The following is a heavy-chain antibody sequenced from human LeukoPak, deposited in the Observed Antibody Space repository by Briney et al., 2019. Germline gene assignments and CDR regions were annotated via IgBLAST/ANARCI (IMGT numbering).Heavy chain of an antibody. V-gene: IGHV3-66*01. CDR3: ARDWAYGSGSFDY. CDR1: GFTVSSNY. J-gene: IGHJ4*02. Sequence: QSGGSLRLSCAASGFTVSSNYMNWVRQAPGKGREGVSVIYSGGSTYYADSVKGRFTISRDNSKNTLYLQMNSLRAEDTAVYYCARDWAYGSGSFDYWGQGTLVTVSP. CDR2: IYSGGST. D-gene: IGHD3-10*01.